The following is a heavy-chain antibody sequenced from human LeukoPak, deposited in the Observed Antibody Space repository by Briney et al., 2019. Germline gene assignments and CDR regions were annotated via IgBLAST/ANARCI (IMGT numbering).Heavy chain of an antibody. V-gene: IGHV1-69*01. CDR3: TTRHSGSWFGAFDI. CDR1: GGTFSSYA. CDR2: IIPIFGTA. D-gene: IGHD1-26*01. Sequence: GASVKVSCKASGGTFSSYAISWVRQAPGQGLEWMGGIIPIFGTANYAQKFQGRVTITADESTSTAYMELSSLRSEDTAVYYCTTRHSGSWFGAFDIWGQGTMVTVSS. J-gene: IGHJ3*02.